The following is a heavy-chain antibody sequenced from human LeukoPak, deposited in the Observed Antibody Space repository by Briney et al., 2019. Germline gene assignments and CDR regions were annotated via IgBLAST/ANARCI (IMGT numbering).Heavy chain of an antibody. Sequence: GGPLRLSCAASGFTFSSYWMHWVRQAPGKGLVWVSRINTGGSTTDYADSVKGRFTISRDNAKNTLYLQMNSLRAEDTAVYYCSRDLRGRDDYWGQGTLVIVSS. CDR3: SRDLRGRDDY. J-gene: IGHJ4*02. CDR2: INTGGSTT. CDR1: GFTFSSYW. V-gene: IGHV3-74*01. D-gene: IGHD5-24*01.